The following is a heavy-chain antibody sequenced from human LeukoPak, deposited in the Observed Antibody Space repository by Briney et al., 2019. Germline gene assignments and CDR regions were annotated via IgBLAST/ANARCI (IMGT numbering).Heavy chain of an antibody. J-gene: IGHJ4*02. CDR3: ARGGTTLPFDC. Sequence: GGSLRLSCAASGFSFSSYWMHWVRQAPGKGLVWVSRINTDGSSTKYADSVKGRFTLSRDNAKNTLYLQINSLRAEDTAVYYCARGGTTLPFDCWGQGTLVTVSS. V-gene: IGHV3-74*03. CDR1: GFSFSSYW. CDR2: INTDGSST. D-gene: IGHD4-11*01.